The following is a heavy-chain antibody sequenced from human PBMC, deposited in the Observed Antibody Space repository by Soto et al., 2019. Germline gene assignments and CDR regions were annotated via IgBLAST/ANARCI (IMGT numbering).Heavy chain of an antibody. J-gene: IGHJ4*02. CDR2: IYHSGST. Sequence: PSETLSLTCAVSGGSISSSNWWSWVRQPPGKGLEWIGYIYHSGSTYYNPSLKSRVTMSVDTSKKQFSLKLSSLTVADTAIYYCVRAIGYYDSSGYYAYFDYWGQGTQVTVSS. CDR3: VRAIGYYDSSGYYAYFDY. D-gene: IGHD3-22*01. V-gene: IGHV4-4*02. CDR1: GGSISSSNW.